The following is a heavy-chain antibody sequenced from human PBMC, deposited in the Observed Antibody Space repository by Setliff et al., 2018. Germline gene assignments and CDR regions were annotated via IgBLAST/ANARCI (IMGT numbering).Heavy chain of an antibody. CDR2: IKQDESEK. V-gene: IGHV3-7*01. J-gene: IGHJ4*02. CDR1: GFTFSSYG. CDR3: ATSDWYAAFDH. Sequence: GGSLRLSCAASGFTFSSYGMHWVRQAPGKGLEWVANIKQDESEKHYVGSVKGRFTISRDNARNSVYLQMNSLRAEDAAVYYCATSDWYAAFDHWGQGTLVTVSS. D-gene: IGHD6-19*01.